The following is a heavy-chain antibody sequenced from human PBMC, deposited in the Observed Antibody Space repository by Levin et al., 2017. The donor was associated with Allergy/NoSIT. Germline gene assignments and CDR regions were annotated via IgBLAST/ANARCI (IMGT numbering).Heavy chain of an antibody. CDR1: RFTFSSYA. CDR3: ARPAHLGQQLDAWFDY. CDR2: ISYDGNNI. D-gene: IGHD6-13*01. V-gene: IGHV3-30-3*01. J-gene: IGHJ4*02. Sequence: GGSLRLSCAASRFTFSSYAMHWVRLAPGKGLEWVAVISYDGNNIYYADSVKGRFTISRDDSKNTLSLQMNSLTSEDTAVYYCARPAHLGQQLDAWFDYWGQGTLVTVSS.